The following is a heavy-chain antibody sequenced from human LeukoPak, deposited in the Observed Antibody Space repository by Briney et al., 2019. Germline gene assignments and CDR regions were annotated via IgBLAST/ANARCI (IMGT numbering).Heavy chain of an antibody. V-gene: IGHV3-21*01. CDR1: GFTFSSYS. D-gene: IGHD3-3*01. CDR2: ISSSSSYI. Sequence: GGSLRLSCAASGFTFSSYSMNWVRQAPGKGLEWVSSISSSSSYIYYADSVKGRFTISRDNAKNSLYLQMNSLRAEDTAVYYCARTLRFLEWLLWESFDCWGQGTLVTVSS. J-gene: IGHJ4*02. CDR3: ARTLRFLEWLLWESFDC.